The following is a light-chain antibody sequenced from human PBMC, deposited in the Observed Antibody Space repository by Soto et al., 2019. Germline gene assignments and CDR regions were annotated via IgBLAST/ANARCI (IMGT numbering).Light chain of an antibody. CDR2: LGS. J-gene: IGKJ1*01. CDR3: MQALQPLWT. V-gene: IGKV2-28*01. CDR1: QSLLHSNGYNY. Sequence: DIVMTQSPLSLPVTPGEPASISCRSSQSLLHSNGYNYLDWYLQKPGQSPQLLIYLGSNRASGVPDRFSGSGSGTDFTLKISRVEAEDVGVYYCMQALQPLWTFGQGNKVEIK.